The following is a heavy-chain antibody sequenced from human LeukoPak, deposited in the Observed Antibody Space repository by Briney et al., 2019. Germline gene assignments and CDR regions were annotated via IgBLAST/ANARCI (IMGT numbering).Heavy chain of an antibody. CDR2: ISGNSDYI. Sequence: GGSLRLSCAASGFTFSAHSMNWVRQAPGKGLEWVSSISGNSDYIYYADSLEGRFTISRDNAKNSLYLQMDSLRAEDTAVYYCAREQIDTSSWPFGIDYWGQGTLVTVSS. CDR1: GFTFSAHS. V-gene: IGHV3-21*01. CDR3: AREQIDTSSWPFGIDY. J-gene: IGHJ4*02. D-gene: IGHD6-13*01.